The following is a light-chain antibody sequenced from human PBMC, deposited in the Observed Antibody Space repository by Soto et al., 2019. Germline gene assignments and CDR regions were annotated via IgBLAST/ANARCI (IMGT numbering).Light chain of an antibody. Sequence: ESVLTQSPATLSLSPGERATLSCRASQTVHNYLAWYQQKPGQVPRLLIYDAVRRATGIPDRFSGSVSGTDFTLTINSLEPEDCAVYYCQQRSGRLTFGGGTRVDLK. CDR2: DAV. CDR3: QQRSGRLT. J-gene: IGKJ4*01. V-gene: IGKV3-11*01. CDR1: QTVHNY.